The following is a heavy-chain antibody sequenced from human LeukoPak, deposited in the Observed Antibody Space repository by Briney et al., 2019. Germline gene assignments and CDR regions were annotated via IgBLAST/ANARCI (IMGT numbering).Heavy chain of an antibody. CDR2: ISHGGHT. J-gene: IGHJ4*02. D-gene: IGHD3-16*02. CDR3: ARSDYIWGSYRVYDS. CDR1: GGSISSRNW. Sequence: PETLSLTCAVSGGSISSRNWWTWIRQPPGKGLEWIGEISHGGHTNYTPALKSRVTVSLDNSKNHFSLRLTSVTAADTAVYYCARSDYIWGSYRVYDSWGQGTLVTVSS. V-gene: IGHV4-4*03.